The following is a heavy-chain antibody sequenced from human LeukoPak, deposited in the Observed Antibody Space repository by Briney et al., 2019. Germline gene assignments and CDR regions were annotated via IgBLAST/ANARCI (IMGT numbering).Heavy chain of an antibody. V-gene: IGHV3-23*01. CDR3: AKDPTAAELEWFDP. J-gene: IGHJ5*02. CDR1: GGSFSGYY. Sequence: ETLSLTCAVYGGSFSGYYWSWVRQAPGKGLEWVSAISGSGGSTYYADSVKGRFTISRDNSKNTLYLQMNSLRAEDTAVYYCAKDPTAAELEWFDPWGQGTLVTVSS. CDR2: ISGSGGST. D-gene: IGHD6-13*01.